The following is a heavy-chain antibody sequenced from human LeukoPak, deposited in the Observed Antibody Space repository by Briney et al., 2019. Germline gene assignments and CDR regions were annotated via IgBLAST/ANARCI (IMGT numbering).Heavy chain of an antibody. J-gene: IGHJ3*02. CDR2: IYHGGST. Sequence: SETLSLTCTVSGYSISGGYYWGWIRQPPGKGLEWIGTIYHGGSTYYNPSLKSRVTISVDTSKNQFSLRLSSVTAADTAVYHCARGFDGHNAFDIWGQGTMVTVSS. D-gene: IGHD3-9*01. V-gene: IGHV4-38-2*02. CDR1: GYSISGGYY. CDR3: ARGFDGHNAFDI.